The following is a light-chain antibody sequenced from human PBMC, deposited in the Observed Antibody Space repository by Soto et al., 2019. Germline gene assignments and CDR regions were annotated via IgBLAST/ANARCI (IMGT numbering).Light chain of an antibody. Sequence: IQLTQSPSSVSASVGDRVTITCRASQRIDTWLAWYQQKPGKAPNLLIYGASNLQSGVPSRFSGSGSGTDFILTISSLQPEDFATYYCQQSNTSPYTFGQGTKLEL. CDR1: QRIDTW. V-gene: IGKV1-12*01. CDR2: GAS. J-gene: IGKJ2*01. CDR3: QQSNTSPYT.